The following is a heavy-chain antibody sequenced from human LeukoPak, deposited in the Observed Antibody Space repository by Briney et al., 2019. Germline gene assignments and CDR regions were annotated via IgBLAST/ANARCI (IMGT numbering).Heavy chain of an antibody. CDR2: ISSSSSYI. J-gene: IGHJ4*02. V-gene: IGHV3-21*01. D-gene: IGHD5-24*01. Sequence: GGSLRLSCAASGFTFSSYSMNWVRQAPGKGLEWVSSISSSSSYIYYADSVKGRFTISRDNTKNSLYLQMNSLRAEDTAVYYCARDPEMATIPLGFDYWGQGTLVTVSS. CDR1: GFTFSSYS. CDR3: ARDPEMATIPLGFDY.